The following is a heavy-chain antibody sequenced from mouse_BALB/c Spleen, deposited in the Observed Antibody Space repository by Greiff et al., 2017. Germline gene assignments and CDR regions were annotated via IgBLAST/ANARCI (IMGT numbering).Heavy chain of an antibody. D-gene: IGHD1-3*01. CDR3: ARPITGYAMDY. CDR1: GFTFSSYT. V-gene: IGHV5-6-4*01. Sequence: EVKLVESGGGLVKPGGSLKLSCAASGFTFSSYTMSWVRQTPEKRLEWVATISSGGSYTYYPDSVKGRFTISRDNAKNTLYLQMSSLKSEDTAMYYCARPITGYAMDYWGQGTSVTVSS. J-gene: IGHJ4*01. CDR2: ISSGGSYT.